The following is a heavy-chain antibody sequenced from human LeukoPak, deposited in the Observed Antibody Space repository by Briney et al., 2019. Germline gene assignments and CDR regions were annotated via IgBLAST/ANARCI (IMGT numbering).Heavy chain of an antibody. Sequence: PGGSLRLSCAASGFSFSGHWMNWVRQPPGKGLEWVANIKHDGSEAHYVDSVKGRFTISRDNAKNSLSLQMNSLNVDDTGVYFCTRDALFGSGRTHLDFWSQGTLVSVSS. CDR3: TRDALFGSGRTHLDF. J-gene: IGHJ4*02. V-gene: IGHV3-7*04. CDR1: GFSFSGHW. CDR2: IKHDGSEA. D-gene: IGHD3-10*01.